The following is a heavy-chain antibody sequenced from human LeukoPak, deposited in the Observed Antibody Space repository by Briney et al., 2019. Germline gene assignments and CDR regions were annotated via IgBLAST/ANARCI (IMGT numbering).Heavy chain of an antibody. Sequence: PSQTLSLTCSVSGGSISSGSYYWSWIRQPAGKGLEWIGRFYTSGSTNYNPSLKSRVTISVDTSKNQFSLKLSSVTAADTAVYYCARTPIVRGVIINSDSYYMDVWGKGTTVTVSS. CDR3: ARTPIVRGVIINSDSYYMDV. V-gene: IGHV4-61*02. CDR2: FYTSGST. CDR1: GGSISSGSYY. D-gene: IGHD3-10*01. J-gene: IGHJ6*03.